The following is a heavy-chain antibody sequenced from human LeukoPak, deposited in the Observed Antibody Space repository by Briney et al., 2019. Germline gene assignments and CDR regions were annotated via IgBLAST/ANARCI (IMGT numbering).Heavy chain of an antibody. Sequence: PGGSLRLSCAASGFTFSSYAMHWVRQAPGKGLEWVAVISYDGRNKYYADSVKGRFTISRDNAKNTLYLQMNSLRAEDTAVYYCARAHYYYDSSGYYCLDYWGQGTLVTVSS. CDR3: ARAHYYYDSSGYYCLDY. J-gene: IGHJ4*02. CDR2: ISYDGRNK. CDR1: GFTFSSYA. D-gene: IGHD3-22*01. V-gene: IGHV3-30-3*01.